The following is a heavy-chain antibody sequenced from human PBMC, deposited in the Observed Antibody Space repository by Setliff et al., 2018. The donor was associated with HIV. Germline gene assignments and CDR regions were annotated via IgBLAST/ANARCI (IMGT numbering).Heavy chain of an antibody. CDR3: AREMGLFFDFWSGL. D-gene: IGHD3-3*01. Sequence: GESLKISCAASGFSFRTYEMNWVRQAPGKGLEWISYISSSGDTKYYADSVKGRFTIFRDNAKNSLYLQMTSLRAEDTAVYYCAREMGLFFDFWSGLWGRGTMVTVSS. CDR2: ISSSGDTK. CDR1: GFSFRTYE. V-gene: IGHV3-48*03. J-gene: IGHJ3*01.